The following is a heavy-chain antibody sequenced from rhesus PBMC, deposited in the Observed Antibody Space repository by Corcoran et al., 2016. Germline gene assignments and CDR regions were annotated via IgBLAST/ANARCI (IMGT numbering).Heavy chain of an antibody. CDR1: GGSISSGYD. Sequence: QVQLQESGPGVVKPSETLSLTCAVSGGSISSGYDWSWIRQPPGKGLEWIGYIYGSSGSTNYNPSLKSRVTISTDTSKNQFSLKLSSVTAADTAVYYCARRKAAGFDYWGQGVLVTVSS. D-gene: IGHD4-29*01. J-gene: IGHJ4*01. CDR3: ARRKAAGFDY. CDR2: IYGSSGST. V-gene: IGHV4-76*01.